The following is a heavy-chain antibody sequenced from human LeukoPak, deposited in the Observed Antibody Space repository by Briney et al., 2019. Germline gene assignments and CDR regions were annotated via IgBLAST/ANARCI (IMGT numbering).Heavy chain of an antibody. Sequence: GASVKVSCKSSGDNFNRYAISWVRQAPGQGLEWMGGIIPIFGTANYAQKFQGRVTITADESTSTAYMELSSLRSEDTAVYYCARDVAVAGTLLSWFDPWGQGTLVTVSS. J-gene: IGHJ5*02. V-gene: IGHV1-69*13. CDR3: ARDVAVAGTLLSWFDP. CDR1: GDNFNRYA. D-gene: IGHD6-19*01. CDR2: IIPIFGTA.